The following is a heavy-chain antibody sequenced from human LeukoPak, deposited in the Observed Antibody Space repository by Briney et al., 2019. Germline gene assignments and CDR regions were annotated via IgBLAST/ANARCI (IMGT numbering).Heavy chain of an antibody. V-gene: IGHV1-46*01. Sequence: ASVKVSCKASGYTFTSYYMHWVRQAPGQGLEWMGIINPSGGSTSYAQKFQGRVTMTRDMSTSTVYMELRSLRSQDTAVYFCANNILVRDIINWFDPWGQGSLATVSS. CDR1: GYTFTSYY. J-gene: IGHJ5*02. CDR3: ANNILVRDIINWFDP. CDR2: INPSGGST. D-gene: IGHD3-10*01.